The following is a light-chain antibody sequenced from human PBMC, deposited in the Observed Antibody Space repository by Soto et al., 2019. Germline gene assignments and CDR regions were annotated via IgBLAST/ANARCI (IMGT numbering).Light chain of an antibody. CDR1: QSVSSN. J-gene: IGKJ4*01. V-gene: IGKV3-15*01. Sequence: EIVMTQSPATLSVSPGERATLSCRASQSVSSNLAWYQQKPGQAPRLLIYGASTIATGIPARFSGSGSGTEFTLTIRSLQSEDFAVYYCQQYNNWNQGLNFGGGTKVEIK. CDR3: QQYNNWNQGLN. CDR2: GAS.